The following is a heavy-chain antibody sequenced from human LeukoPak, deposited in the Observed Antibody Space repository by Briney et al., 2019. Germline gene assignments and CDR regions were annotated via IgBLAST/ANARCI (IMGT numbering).Heavy chain of an antibody. D-gene: IGHD2-21*01. CDR1: GFTFDDYA. CDR2: IRWNSGSI. CDR3: AKGAVVVSRTNFDY. Sequence: GGSLRLSCAASGFTFDDYAMHWVRQAPGKGLEWVAGIRWNSGSICYADSVKGRFTISRDNAKNSLYLQMNSLRAEEMALYYCAKGAVVVSRTNFDYWGQGNLVTVSS. J-gene: IGHJ4*02. V-gene: IGHV3-9*03.